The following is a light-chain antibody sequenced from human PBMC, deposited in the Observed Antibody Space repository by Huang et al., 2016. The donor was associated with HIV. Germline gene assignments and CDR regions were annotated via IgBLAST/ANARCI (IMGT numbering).Light chain of an antibody. Sequence: EIVLTQSPRSLSLSPGERVTLYCRASQSVSNYYLAWYQQQPGQSPRLLSHAASTRASGSPGRFSGSGSGTAFTLTITRLEPEDSAVYFCHQYGTPPWTFGQGTRVEI. CDR2: AAS. V-gene: IGKV3-20*01. CDR1: QSVSNYY. CDR3: HQYGTPPWT. J-gene: IGKJ1*01.